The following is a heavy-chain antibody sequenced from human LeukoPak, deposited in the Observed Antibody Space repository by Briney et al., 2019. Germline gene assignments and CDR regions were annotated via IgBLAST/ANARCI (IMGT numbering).Heavy chain of an antibody. CDR1: GFTFSSYA. V-gene: IGHV3-23*01. J-gene: IGHJ5*02. Sequence: PGGSLRLSCAASGFTFSSYAMSWVRQAPGKGLEWVSSISLSGGYTYYADSMKGRFTISRDNSKNTLYLQMNSLRAEDTALYYCAKDIRDSGNYGWFVPWGQGTLVTVSS. D-gene: IGHD1-26*01. CDR3: AKDIRDSGNYGWFVP. CDR2: ISLSGGYT.